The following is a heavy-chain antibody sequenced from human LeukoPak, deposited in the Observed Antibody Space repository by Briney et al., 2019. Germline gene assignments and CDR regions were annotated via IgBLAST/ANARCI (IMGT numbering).Heavy chain of an antibody. Sequence: PSETLSLTCTVSGGSISSYYWSWIRQPPGKGLKWIGYIYYSGSTNYNPSLKSRVTISVDTSKNQFSLKLSSVTAADTAVYYCARASYSGSHTKFDYWGQGTLVTVSS. CDR3: ARASYSGSHTKFDY. CDR1: GGSISSYY. V-gene: IGHV4-59*01. D-gene: IGHD1-26*01. CDR2: IYYSGST. J-gene: IGHJ4*02.